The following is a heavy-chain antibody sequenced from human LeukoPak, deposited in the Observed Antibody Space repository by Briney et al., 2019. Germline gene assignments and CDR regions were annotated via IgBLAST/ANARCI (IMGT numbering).Heavy chain of an antibody. CDR2: IRYDGSNK. V-gene: IGHV3-30*02. Sequence: PGGSLRLSCAASGFTFSSYGMHWVRQAPGKGLEWVAFIRYDGSNKYYADSVKGRFTISRDNSKNTLYLQMNSLRAEDTAVYYCAQVGIAVAGTHAFDIWGQGTMVTVSS. CDR1: GFTFSSYG. J-gene: IGHJ3*02. CDR3: AQVGIAVAGTHAFDI. D-gene: IGHD6-19*01.